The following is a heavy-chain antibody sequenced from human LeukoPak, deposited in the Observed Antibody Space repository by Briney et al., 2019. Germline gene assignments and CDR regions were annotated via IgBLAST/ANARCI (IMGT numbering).Heavy chain of an antibody. CDR1: GGSISSYY. D-gene: IGHD3-22*01. CDR3: AGGGHYYDSTGYYYGGEDY. Sequence: ETLSLTCTVCGGSISSYYWSWIRQPAGKGLEWIGRIYTRGSTNYNPSLKSRVTMSADMSKNQFSLKLSSVTAADAAVYYCAGGGHYYDSTGYYYGGEDYWGQGTLVTV. V-gene: IGHV4-4*07. CDR2: IYTRGST. J-gene: IGHJ4*02.